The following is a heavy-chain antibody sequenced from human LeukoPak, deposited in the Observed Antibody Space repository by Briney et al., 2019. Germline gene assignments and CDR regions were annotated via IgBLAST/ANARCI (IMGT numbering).Heavy chain of an antibody. D-gene: IGHD5-24*01. V-gene: IGHV1-46*01. Sequence: ASVKVSCKASGYTFTSYGISWVRQAPGQGLEWMGIINPSGGSTSYAQKFQGRVTMTRDTSTSTVYMELSSLRSEDTAVYYCARDRGVEMATLYYFDYWGQGTLVTVSS. CDR3: ARDRGVEMATLYYFDY. J-gene: IGHJ4*02. CDR2: INPSGGST. CDR1: GYTFTSYG.